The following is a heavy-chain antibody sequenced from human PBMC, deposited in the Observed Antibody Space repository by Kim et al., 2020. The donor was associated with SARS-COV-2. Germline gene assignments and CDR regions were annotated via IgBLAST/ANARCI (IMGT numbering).Heavy chain of an antibody. V-gene: IGHV3-7*01. CDR3: ARGRAKGDD. CDR1: GFTFSSYL. Sequence: GGSLRLSCAASGFTFSSYLMSWVRQAPGEGQEWVASITQDGSGKNYVDSVKSRFTISRDNAKSTLYLQMNSLRADDTAVYYCARGRAKGDDWGQGTHVNV. CDR2: ITQDGSGK. J-gene: IGHJ4*02.